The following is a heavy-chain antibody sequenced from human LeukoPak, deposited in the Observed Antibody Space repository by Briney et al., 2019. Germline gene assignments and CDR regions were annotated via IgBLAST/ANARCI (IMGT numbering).Heavy chain of an antibody. CDR3: ARDPFYDSSGYYYFDY. Sequence: SSETLSLTCAVYGGSFSGYYCGWIRQPPGKGLEWIGSIYHSGSTYYNPSLKSRVTISVDTSKNQFSLKLSSVTAAETAVYYCARDPFYDSSGYYYFDYWGQGTLVTVSS. D-gene: IGHD3-22*01. CDR2: IYHSGST. V-gene: IGHV4-38-2*02. J-gene: IGHJ4*02. CDR1: GGSFSGYY.